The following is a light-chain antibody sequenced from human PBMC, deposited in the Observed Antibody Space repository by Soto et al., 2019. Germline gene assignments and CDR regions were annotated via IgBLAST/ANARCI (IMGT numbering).Light chain of an antibody. V-gene: IGKV3-15*01. CDR1: QSVSRN. CDR3: QQYTNWPPYT. Sequence: EIVMTQSPATLSVSPGERATLSCRASQSVSRNLAWYQQKPGQAPRLLISGASTRATGNPARFSGSGSGTEFTLTISSLQSEDFAVYYCQQYTNWPPYTFGQGTKLEIK. J-gene: IGKJ2*01. CDR2: GAS.